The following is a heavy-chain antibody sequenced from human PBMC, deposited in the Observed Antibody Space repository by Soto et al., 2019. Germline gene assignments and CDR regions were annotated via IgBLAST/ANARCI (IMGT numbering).Heavy chain of an antibody. D-gene: IGHD7-27*01. CDR2: ISPNSGST. Sequence: ASVKFSCKASGYTFTTYDINWVRQATGQVLECMVWISPNSGSTGXXXKFQGRFXXTRDTSIITAXMELSXLRSEDTAIYYCARGVDAGVDVWRQGTTVTVSS. CDR3: ARGVDAGVDV. CDR1: GYTFTTYD. V-gene: IGHV1-8*01. J-gene: IGHJ6*02.